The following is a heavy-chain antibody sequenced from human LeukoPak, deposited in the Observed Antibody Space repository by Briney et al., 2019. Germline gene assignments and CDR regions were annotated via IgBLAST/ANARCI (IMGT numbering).Heavy chain of an antibody. CDR3: AKNWGYCSGDSCYFDY. Sequence: GGSLRLSCAASGLTFSSHGMHWVRQAPGMGLERVALILYDGSNEYYADSVQGRFTISRDSSRNTLYLQMNSLRAEDTAVYYCAKNWGYCSGDSCYFDYWGQGTLVTVSS. CDR1: GLTFSSHG. V-gene: IGHV3-30*18. D-gene: IGHD2-15*01. CDR2: ILYDGSNE. J-gene: IGHJ4*02.